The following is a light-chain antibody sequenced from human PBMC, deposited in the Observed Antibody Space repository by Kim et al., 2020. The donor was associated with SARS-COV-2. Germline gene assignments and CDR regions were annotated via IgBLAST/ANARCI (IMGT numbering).Light chain of an antibody. J-gene: IGKJ3*01. CDR2: AAS. Sequence: ASPGDRVTLSCRASQCVSSNLAWYQQKPGNAPKLLISAASTLPSGIPVRFSGSGSGTDFTLTISSLQSEYFAFYYCQQYDKWPLTFGQGTRVDIK. V-gene: IGKV3-15*01. CDR1: QCVSSN. CDR3: QQYDKWPLT.